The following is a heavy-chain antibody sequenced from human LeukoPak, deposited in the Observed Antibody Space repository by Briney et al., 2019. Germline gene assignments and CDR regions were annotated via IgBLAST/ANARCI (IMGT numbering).Heavy chain of an antibody. J-gene: IGHJ4*02. CDR3: AKEQNYYDISGYYI. CDR2: IRYDGSNK. CDR1: GFTFSSYG. V-gene: IGHV3-30*02. Sequence: GGSLRLSCAASGFTFSSYGMHWVRQAPGKGLEWVTFIRYDGSNKYYADSVKGRFTISRDNSKNTPYLQMNSLRADDTAVYYCAKEQNYYDISGYYIWGQGTLVTVSS. D-gene: IGHD3-22*01.